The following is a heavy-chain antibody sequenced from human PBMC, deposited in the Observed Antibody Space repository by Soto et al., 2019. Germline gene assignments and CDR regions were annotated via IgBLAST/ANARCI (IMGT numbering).Heavy chain of an antibody. CDR3: ARGQEGVVATH. CDR2: IKDGGRT. V-gene: IGHV4-34*01. Sequence: QVQLQQWGAGLLKPSETLSLNCAVNGGSLSGYYWSWIRQPPGKGLEWIGEIKDGGRTNYSPSLKSRATTSSDTSTTPFSLRLYSVTAADTGVYYCARGQEGVVATHWDQGTLVTVSS. CDR1: GGSLSGYY. D-gene: IGHD5-12*01. J-gene: IGHJ4*02.